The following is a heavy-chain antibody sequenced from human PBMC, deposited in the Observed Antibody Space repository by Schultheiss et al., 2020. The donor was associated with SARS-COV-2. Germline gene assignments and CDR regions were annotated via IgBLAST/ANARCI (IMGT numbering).Heavy chain of an antibody. Sequence: SETLSLTCTVSGGSISSSSYYWGWIRQPPGKGLEWIGYIYYSGSTNYNPSLKSRVTISVDTSKNQFSLKLSSVTAADTAVYYCARGGYYYGSGSYYIGFDYWGQGTLVTVSS. V-gene: IGHV4-61*05. CDR3: ARGGYYYGSGSYYIGFDY. CDR1: GGSISSSSYY. J-gene: IGHJ4*02. D-gene: IGHD3-10*01. CDR2: IYYSGST.